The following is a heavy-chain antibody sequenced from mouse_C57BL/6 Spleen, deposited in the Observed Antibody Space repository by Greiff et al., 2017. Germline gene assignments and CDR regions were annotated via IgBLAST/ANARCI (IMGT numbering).Heavy chain of an antibody. J-gene: IGHJ2*01. CDR2: IDPNSGGT. CDR1: GYTFTSYW. V-gene: IGHV1-72*01. Sequence: QVQLQQPGAELVKPGASVKLSCTASGYTFTSYWMPWVKQSPGRGLEWIGRIDPNSGGTKYHEKFKSKDTLTIDKPSSTAYMQLSSLTSEDSAVYYCARYYCGSHVDDWGQGTTLTVSS. CDR3: ARYYCGSHVDD. D-gene: IGHD1-1*01.